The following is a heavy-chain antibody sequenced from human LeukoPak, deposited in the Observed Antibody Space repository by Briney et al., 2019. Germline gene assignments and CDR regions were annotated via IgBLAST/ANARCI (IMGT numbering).Heavy chain of an antibody. J-gene: IGHJ4*02. CDR3: ARGPYCSTTNCLFGYFDY. CDR1: GGSISSGGYY. Sequence: SETLSLTCTVSGGSISSGGYYWSWIRQHPGKGLEWIGYIYYSGSTYYNPSLKSRVTISVDTSKNQFSLKLTSVTAADTAVYYCARGPYCSTTNCLFGYFDYWGQGTLVTVSS. D-gene: IGHD2-2*01. V-gene: IGHV4-31*03. CDR2: IYYSGST.